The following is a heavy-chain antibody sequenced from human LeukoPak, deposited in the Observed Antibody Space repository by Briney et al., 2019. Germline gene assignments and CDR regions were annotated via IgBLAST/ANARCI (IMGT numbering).Heavy chain of an antibody. Sequence: GGSLRLSCAASGFTFGSYEMNWVRQAPGKGLEWVSYISSSGSTIYYADSVKGRFTISRDNAKNSLYLQMNSLRAEDTAVYYCARVRVQLWSYYFDYWGQGTLVTVSS. CDR1: GFTFGSYE. V-gene: IGHV3-48*03. J-gene: IGHJ4*02. CDR3: ARVRVQLWSYYFDY. CDR2: ISSSGSTI. D-gene: IGHD5-18*01.